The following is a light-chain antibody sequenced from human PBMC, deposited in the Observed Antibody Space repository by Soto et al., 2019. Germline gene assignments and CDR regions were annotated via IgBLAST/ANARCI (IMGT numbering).Light chain of an antibody. V-gene: IGKV1-27*01. Sequence: DIQMTQSPSSLSASVGDRVTITCRASQSISNYLAWYQQKPGKVPKLLIYAASTLQSGVPSRFSGSGSGTDFTLTSSSLQPEDVATYYCQKYNSAPHTFGQGTKLEIK. J-gene: IGKJ2*01. CDR2: AAS. CDR1: QSISNY. CDR3: QKYNSAPHT.